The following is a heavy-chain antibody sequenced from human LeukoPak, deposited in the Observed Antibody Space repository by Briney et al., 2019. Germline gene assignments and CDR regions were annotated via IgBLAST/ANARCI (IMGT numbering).Heavy chain of an antibody. J-gene: IGHJ6*03. V-gene: IGHV4-59*12. CDR3: ARRWYSSGRYYYYMDV. CDR2: VDDSGST. CDR1: GGSISNFY. D-gene: IGHD6-19*01. Sequence: SETLSLTCSVSGGSISNFYWSWIRQSPGKGLEWLGYVDDSGSTNYNPSLKSRVTISVDTSKNQSSLKLSSVTAADTAVYYCARRWYSSGRYYYYMDVWGKGTTVTVSS.